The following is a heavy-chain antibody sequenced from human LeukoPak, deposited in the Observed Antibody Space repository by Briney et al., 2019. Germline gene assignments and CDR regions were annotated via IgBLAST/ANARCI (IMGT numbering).Heavy chain of an antibody. CDR1: GFTFSSYG. CDR3: AKLGVRSKGYCSGGSCYLDY. D-gene: IGHD2-15*01. V-gene: IGHV3-30*18. J-gene: IGHJ4*02. Sequence: RTGRSLRLSCAASGFTFSSYGMHWVRQAPGKGLEWVAVISYDGSNKYYADSVKGRFTISRDNSKNTLYLQMNSLRAEDTAVYYCAKLGVRSKGYCSGGSCYLDYWGQGTLVTVSS. CDR2: ISYDGSNK.